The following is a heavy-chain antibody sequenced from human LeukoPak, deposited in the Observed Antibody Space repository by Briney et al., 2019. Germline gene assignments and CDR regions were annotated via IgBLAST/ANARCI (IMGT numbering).Heavy chain of an antibody. V-gene: IGHV4-4*07. CDR1: DASISGFF. J-gene: IGHJ5*02. D-gene: IGHD3-22*01. CDR3: ARARHIFARYSSGSVNP. Sequence: SETLSLTCTVADASISGFFWNWLRQSADKGLEWIGRIYTSGSTEYNPSLETRVTISVDTSKNQVSLRLTSMTAADTAVYYCARARHIFARYSSGSVNPWGQGTLVTVSS. CDR2: IYTSGST.